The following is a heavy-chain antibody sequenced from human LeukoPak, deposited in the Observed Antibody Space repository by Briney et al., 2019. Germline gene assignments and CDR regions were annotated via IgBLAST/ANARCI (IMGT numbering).Heavy chain of an antibody. CDR3: ARGTMFPYYFDY. CDR2: LNWNSGGI. Sequence: GGSLRLSCAASGFTFDDYAMHWVRQAPGKGLEWVSGLNWNSGGIVYADSVKGRFTISRDNAKNSLYLQMNSLRAEDTAVYYCARGTMFPYYFDYWGQGSLVTVSS. CDR1: GFTFDDYA. D-gene: IGHD3-10*02. V-gene: IGHV3-9*01. J-gene: IGHJ4*02.